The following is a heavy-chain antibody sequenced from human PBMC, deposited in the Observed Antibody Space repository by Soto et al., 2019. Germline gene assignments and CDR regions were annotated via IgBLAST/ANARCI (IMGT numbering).Heavy chain of an antibody. CDR3: ARHPPYGPLDY. J-gene: IGHJ4*02. Sequence: SETLSLTCTVSGDSGGFISSSSYHWGWIRQPPGKGLEWIGNTYYSGSTYYNPSLKSRVTISGDTSKNQFSLRLTSVTAADTAVYYCARHPPYGPLDYWGQGTLVTVSS. D-gene: IGHD4-17*01. CDR2: TYYSGST. CDR1: GDSGGFISSSSYH. V-gene: IGHV4-39*01.